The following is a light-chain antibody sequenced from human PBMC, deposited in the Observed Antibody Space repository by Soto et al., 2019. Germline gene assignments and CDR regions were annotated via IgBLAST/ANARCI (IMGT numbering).Light chain of an antibody. Sequence: DIQMTQSPSSLSASVGDRVTITCRASQSISSYLNWYQQKPGKAPKLLIYAASRLQSGVPSRFSGSGSGTDFTLTISRLQPEDFATYYHQQTYCTPRTFGQGTKVDIK. CDR3: QQTYCTPRT. CDR2: AAS. J-gene: IGKJ1*01. V-gene: IGKV1-39*01. CDR1: QSISSY.